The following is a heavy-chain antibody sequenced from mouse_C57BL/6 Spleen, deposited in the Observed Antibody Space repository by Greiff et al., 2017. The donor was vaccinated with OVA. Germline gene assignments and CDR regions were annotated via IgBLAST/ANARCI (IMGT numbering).Heavy chain of an antibody. CDR1: GFSFITYA. J-gene: IGHJ4*01. D-gene: IGHD4-1*01. CDR2: IRSKSNNYAT. CDR3: VRHLGRVYAMDY. V-gene: IGHV10-1*01. Sequence: DAGGGLVQPKGSLKLSCAASGFSFITYAMNWVRQAPGKGLEWVARIRSKSNNYATYYADSVKDRFTISRDDSESMLYLQMNNLKTEDTAMYYCVRHLGRVYAMDYWGQGTSVTVSS.